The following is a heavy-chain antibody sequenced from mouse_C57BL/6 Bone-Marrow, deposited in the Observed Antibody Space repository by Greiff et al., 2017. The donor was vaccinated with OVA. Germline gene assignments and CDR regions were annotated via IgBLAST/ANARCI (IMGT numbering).Heavy chain of an antibody. V-gene: IGHV1-42*01. D-gene: IGHD2-3*01. CDR2: INPSTGGT. J-gene: IGHJ2*01. CDR1: GYSFTGYY. CDR3: ARGRWLLSFDY. Sequence: VQLQQSGPELVKPGASVKISCKASGYSFTGYYMNWVKQSPEKSLEWIGEINPSTGGTTYNQKFKAKATLTVDKSSSTAYMQLKSLTSEDSAVYYCARGRWLLSFDYWGQGTTLTVSS.